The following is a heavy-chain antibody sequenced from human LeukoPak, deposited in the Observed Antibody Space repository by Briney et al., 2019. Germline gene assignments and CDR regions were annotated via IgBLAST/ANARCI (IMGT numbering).Heavy chain of an antibody. V-gene: IGHV3-7*01. D-gene: IGHD3-22*01. CDR2: IKKDGSEK. CDR1: GFTFSSYW. Sequence: GGSLRLSCAASGFTFSSYWMSWVRQAPGKGLEWVSNIKKDGSEKYYVDSVKGRFTISRDNAKNSLYLQMNSLRAEDTAVYYCARDLYRIVVVPHYFDYWGQGTLVTVSS. J-gene: IGHJ4*02. CDR3: ARDLYRIVVVPHYFDY.